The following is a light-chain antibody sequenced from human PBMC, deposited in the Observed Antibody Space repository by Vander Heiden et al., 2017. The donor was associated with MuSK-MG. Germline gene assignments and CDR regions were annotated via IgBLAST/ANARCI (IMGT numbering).Light chain of an antibody. CDR2: KDS. J-gene: IGLJ2*01. CDR1: ALPKQY. Sequence: SYELTQPPSVSVSPGQTARITCSGDALPKQYAYWYQQKPGQAPVLVIYKDSERPSGIPERFSGSSSGTTVTLTISGVQAEDEADYYCQSADSSGTYEVFGGGTKLTGL. CDR3: QSADSSGTYEV. V-gene: IGLV3-25*03.